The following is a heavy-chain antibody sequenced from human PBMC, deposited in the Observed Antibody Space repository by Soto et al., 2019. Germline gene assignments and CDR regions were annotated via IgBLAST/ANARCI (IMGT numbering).Heavy chain of an antibody. CDR1: GDSISSGNW. CDR3: ARYIALSGTFYFDY. D-gene: IGHD6-19*01. CDR2: TSHRGT. J-gene: IGHJ4*02. Sequence: QVQLQESGPGLVKPLGTLSLTCAVSGDSISSGNWWSWVRQTPGKGLEWIGETSHRGTNYSPSLKSRVTIAIDNLRNQFSLNLSPVTAADTAVYYCARYIALSGTFYFDYWGQGALVTVSS. V-gene: IGHV4-4*02.